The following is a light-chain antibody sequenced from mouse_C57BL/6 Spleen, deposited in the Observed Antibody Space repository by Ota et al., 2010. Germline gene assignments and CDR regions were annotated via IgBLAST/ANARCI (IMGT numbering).Light chain of an antibody. CDR3: STKYTYPFT. J-gene: IGKJ4*01. CDR1: QSIVCSDGNTY. Sequence: DVLMTQTPLSLPVSLGDQVSISCRSSQSIVCSDGNTYLEWYLQKPGQSPKLLIYKVSNRISGSQKGSVAVDRGTDFTLKISRVELRIVGTLYCSTKYTYPFTFAREQ. V-gene: IGKV1-117*01. CDR2: KVS.